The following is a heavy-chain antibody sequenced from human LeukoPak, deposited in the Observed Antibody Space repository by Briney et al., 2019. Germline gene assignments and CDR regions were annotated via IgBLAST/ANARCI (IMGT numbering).Heavy chain of an antibody. V-gene: IGHV1-24*01. CDR3: ATVSYYDSSGNSPDLDY. J-gene: IGHJ4*02. CDR2: FDPEDGET. CDR1: GYTLTELS. Sequence: ASVKVSCKVSGYTLTELSMHWVRQAPGKGLEWMGGFDPEDGETIYAQKFQGRVTMTEDTSTDTAYMELSSLRSEDTAVYYCATVSYYDSSGNSPDLDYWGQGTLVTVSS. D-gene: IGHD3-22*01.